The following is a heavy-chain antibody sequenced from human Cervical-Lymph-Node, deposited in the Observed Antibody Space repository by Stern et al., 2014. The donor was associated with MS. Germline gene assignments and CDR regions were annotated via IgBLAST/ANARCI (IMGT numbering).Heavy chain of an antibody. CDR1: GYSFTIYY. CDR3: ARHVQGFDY. CDR2: FYPYDSDT. J-gene: IGHJ4*02. V-gene: IGHV5-51*01. Sequence: EVQLVESGAEVKKPGESLKISCKLSGYSFTIYYIAWVRQMPGQGLEWMGIFYPYDSDTTYSPSFQGQVTISADKSITTAYLQWSSLRASDAAMYYCARHVQGFDYWGQGTLVTVSS.